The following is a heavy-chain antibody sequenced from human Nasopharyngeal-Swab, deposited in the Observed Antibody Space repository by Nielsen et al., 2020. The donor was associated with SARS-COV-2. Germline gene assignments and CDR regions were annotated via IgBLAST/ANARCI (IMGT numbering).Heavy chain of an antibody. D-gene: IGHD3-10*01. CDR2: FDPEDGET. CDR1: GYTLTELS. J-gene: IGHJ4*02. V-gene: IGHV1-24*01. CDR3: ATVVTMVRGVTPFDY. Sequence: ASVKVSCKVSGYTLTELSMHWVRQAPGKGLEWMGGFDPEDGETIYAQKFQGRVTMTEDTSTDTACMELSSLRSEDTAVYYCATVVTMVRGVTPFDYWGQGTLVTVSS.